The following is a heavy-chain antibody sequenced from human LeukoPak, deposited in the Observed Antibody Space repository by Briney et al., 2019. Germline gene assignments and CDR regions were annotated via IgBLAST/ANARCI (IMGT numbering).Heavy chain of an antibody. CDR3: ARSPAGRYYFDC. CDR1: RFTLSSYW. J-gene: IGHJ4*02. CDR2: INTDGSMT. V-gene: IGHV3-74*01. Sequence: PGGSLRLSCASSRFTLSSYWMHGVRQAPGKGVVWVSGINTDGSMTAYADCVKGRLANSRDNVKHTLYLQMNSLRAEDTAVYYCARSPAGRYYFDCWGQGTLVTVSS. D-gene: IGHD2-15*01.